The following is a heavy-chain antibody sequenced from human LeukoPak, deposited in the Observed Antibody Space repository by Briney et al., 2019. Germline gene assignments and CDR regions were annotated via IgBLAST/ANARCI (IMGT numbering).Heavy chain of an antibody. CDR3: ARLTITSGWYEDF. CDR2: FRGSDGNT. J-gene: IGHJ4*02. D-gene: IGHD6-19*01. V-gene: IGHV3-23*01. CDR1: GFTFSTYA. Sequence: GGSLRLSCVASGFTFSTYAMSWVRQAPGKGLEWVSIFRGSDGNTYYADPVKGRFTISGDNSKNTLYLQMNSLRAEDTAVYYCARLTITSGWYEDFWGQGTLVTVSS.